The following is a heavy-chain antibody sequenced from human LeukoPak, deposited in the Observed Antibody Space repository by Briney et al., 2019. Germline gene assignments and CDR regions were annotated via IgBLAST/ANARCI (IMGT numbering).Heavy chain of an antibody. CDR3: ARNSGAAMVAPFDY. CDR2: ISYDGSNK. J-gene: IGHJ4*02. Sequence: GGSLRLSCAASGFTFSSYAMHWVRQAPGKGLEWVAVISYDGSNKYYADSVKGRFTISRDNSKNALYLQMNSLRAEDTAVYYCARNSGAAMVAPFDYWGQGTLVTVSS. CDR1: GFTFSSYA. V-gene: IGHV3-30-3*01. D-gene: IGHD5-18*01.